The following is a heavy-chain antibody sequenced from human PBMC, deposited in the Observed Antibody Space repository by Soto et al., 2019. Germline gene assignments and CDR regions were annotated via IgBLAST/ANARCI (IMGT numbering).Heavy chain of an antibody. CDR3: ARDLAAAGPFDC. V-gene: IGHV1-18*01. Sequence: QVQLVQSGAEVKKPGASVKVSCKASGYTFTNYAFSWVRQAPGQGLEWMGWISAYNGNTNYPQKLQGRVTMTTDTSTSTAYMELRSLRSDYTAVYYCARDLAAAGPFDCCGQGTLVTVSS. D-gene: IGHD6-13*01. CDR1: GYTFTNYA. CDR2: ISAYNGNT. J-gene: IGHJ4*02.